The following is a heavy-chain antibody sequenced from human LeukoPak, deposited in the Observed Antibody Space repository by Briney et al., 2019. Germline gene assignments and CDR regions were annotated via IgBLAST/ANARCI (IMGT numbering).Heavy chain of an antibody. CDR2: FDPEDGET. D-gene: IGHD3-10*01. CDR3: ARDGSYGSGSPLRFDP. V-gene: IGHV1-24*01. CDR1: GYTLTELS. Sequence: ASVKVSCKVSGYTLTELSMHWVRQAPGKGLEWMGGFDPEDGETIYAQKFQGRVTMTTDTSTSTAYMELRSLRSDDTAVYYCARDGSYGSGSPLRFDPWGQGTLVTVSS. J-gene: IGHJ5*02.